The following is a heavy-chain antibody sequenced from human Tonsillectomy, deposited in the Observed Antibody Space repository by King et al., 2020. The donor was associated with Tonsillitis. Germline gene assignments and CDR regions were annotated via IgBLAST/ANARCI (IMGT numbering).Heavy chain of an antibody. D-gene: IGHD1-26*01. Sequence: VQLVESGGGVVQPGGSLRLSCAASGFTFSSYAMHWDRQAPGKGLEWVTFIQRDGSEKFYADSVKGRFTISRDNSKNTVYLQMNSLRADDTAVYYCAKEETSSSPFAYWGQGTLVTVSS. V-gene: IGHV3-30*02. CDR3: AKEETSSSPFAY. CDR2: IQRDGSEK. CDR1: GFTFSSYA. J-gene: IGHJ4*02.